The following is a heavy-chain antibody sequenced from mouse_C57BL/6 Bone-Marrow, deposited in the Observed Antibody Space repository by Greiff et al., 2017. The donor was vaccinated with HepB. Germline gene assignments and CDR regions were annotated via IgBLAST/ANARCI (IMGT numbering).Heavy chain of an antibody. CDR2: INPNNGGT. CDR1: GYTFTDYY. V-gene: IGHV1-26*01. Sequence: VQLQHSGPELVKPGASVKISCKASGYTFTDYYMNWVKQSHGKSLEWIGDINPNNGGTSYNQKFKGKATLTVDKSSSTAYMELRSLTSEDSAVYYCARWGFITTVVATPYWYFDVWGTGTTVTVSS. CDR3: ARWGFITTVVATPYWYFDV. J-gene: IGHJ1*03. D-gene: IGHD1-1*01.